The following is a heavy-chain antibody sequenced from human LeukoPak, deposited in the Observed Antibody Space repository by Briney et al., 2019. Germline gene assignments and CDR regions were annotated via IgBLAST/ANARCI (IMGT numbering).Heavy chain of an antibody. J-gene: IGHJ6*03. D-gene: IGHD1-26*01. V-gene: IGHV3-53*01. CDR3: ARDPYSGSYGPYYYYYMDV. CDR1: GFTVSSNY. CDR2: IYIGGST. Sequence: PGGSLRLSCAVSGFTVSSNYMSWVRQAPGKGLEWVSVIYIGGSTSYADSVKGRLTISRDNSKNTLYLQMNSLRAEDTAVYYCARDPYSGSYGPYYYYYMDVWGEGTTVTISS.